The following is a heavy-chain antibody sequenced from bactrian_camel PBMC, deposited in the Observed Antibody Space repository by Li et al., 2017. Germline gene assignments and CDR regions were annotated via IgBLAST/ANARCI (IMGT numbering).Heavy chain of an antibody. Sequence: VQLVESGGGSVQPGGSLSLSCTWSGGLGTNYCMAWFRQAPGKEREGVAYFGSDGSTDYADSVKGRFTISKDGANHTLFLQMDSLKPEDTAIYYCASKELWRVCGNWYATANFGYWGQGTQVTVS. J-gene: IGHJ6*01. CDR2: FGSDGST. D-gene: IGHD6*01. V-gene: IGHV3S53*01. CDR1: GGLGTNYC. CDR3: ASKELWRVCGNWYATANFGY.